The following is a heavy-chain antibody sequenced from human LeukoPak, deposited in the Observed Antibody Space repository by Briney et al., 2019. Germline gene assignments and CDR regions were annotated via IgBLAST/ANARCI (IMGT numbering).Heavy chain of an antibody. Sequence: GGSLRLSCAASGFTFSSYWMSWVRQAPGKGLEWVASIKQDGSEKYYVDSVKGRFTISRDNAKNSLYLQMNSLRAEDTAVYYCARDRRFLERYTEYYFDYWGQGTLVTVSS. V-gene: IGHV3-7*01. CDR1: GFTFSSYW. J-gene: IGHJ4*02. CDR3: ARDRRFLERYTEYYFDY. D-gene: IGHD3-3*01. CDR2: IKQDGSEK.